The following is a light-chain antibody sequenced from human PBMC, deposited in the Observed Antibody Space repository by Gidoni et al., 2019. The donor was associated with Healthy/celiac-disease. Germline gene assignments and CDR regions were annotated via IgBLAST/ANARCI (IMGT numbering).Light chain of an antibody. V-gene: IGKV1-8*01. CDR3: QQYYSYPQT. CDR1: QGISSY. J-gene: IGKJ1*01. CDR2: AAS. Sequence: AIRMTQPPSSFSASTGDSVTITCRASQGISSYLAWYQQKPGKAPKLLIYAASTLQSGVPSRFSGSGSGTDFTLTISCLQSEDFATYYCQQYYSYPQTFGQGTKVEIK.